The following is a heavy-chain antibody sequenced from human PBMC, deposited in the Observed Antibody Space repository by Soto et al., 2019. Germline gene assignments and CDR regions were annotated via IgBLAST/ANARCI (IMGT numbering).Heavy chain of an antibody. J-gene: IGHJ6*04. D-gene: IGHD1-26*01. Sequence: QVHLQESGPGLVKASQSLSLTCTVSGASINVEGYYWSWIRQHTDRRLEWIVYIYYTGSTYSNPALGSRVSTSQDASHNQFSLQLTSVTAADTAVYFCVRVQSWDTKYYADVWGRGTTVTVSS. CDR1: GASINVEGYY. CDR3: VRVQSWDTKYYADV. CDR2: IYYTGST. V-gene: IGHV4-31*03.